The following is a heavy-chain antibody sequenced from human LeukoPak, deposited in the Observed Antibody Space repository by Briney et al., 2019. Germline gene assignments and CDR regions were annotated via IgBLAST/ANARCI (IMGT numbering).Heavy chain of an antibody. J-gene: IGHJ4*02. CDR2: IYYSGST. V-gene: IGHV4-61*08. D-gene: IGHD6-13*01. Sequence: SQTLSLTCTVSGGSISSGGYYWSWIRQPPGKGLEWIGYIYYSGSTNYNPSLKSRVTISVDTSKNQFSLKLSSVTAADTAVYYCARSQRRSWSFDYWGQGTLVTVSS. CDR1: GGSISSGGYY. CDR3: ARSQRRSWSFDY.